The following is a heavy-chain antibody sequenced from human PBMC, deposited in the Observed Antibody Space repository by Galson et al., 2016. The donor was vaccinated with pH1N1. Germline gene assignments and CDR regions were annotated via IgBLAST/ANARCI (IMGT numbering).Heavy chain of an antibody. CDR2: ISSSSIYT. D-gene: IGHD5-18*01. CDR1: GFTFSDYY. CDR3: ARTRGYSDGSFDY. J-gene: IGHJ4*02. V-gene: IGHV3-11*06. Sequence: SLRPSCAASGFTFSDYYMSWIRQAPGKGLEWVSYISSSSIYTHYADSVKGRFTISRDDARNSLYLQMNSLRAEDAAVYYCARTRGYSDGSFDYWGQGTLVTVSS.